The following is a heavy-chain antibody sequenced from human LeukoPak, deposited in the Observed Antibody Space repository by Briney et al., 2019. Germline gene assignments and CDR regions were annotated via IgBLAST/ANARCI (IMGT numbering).Heavy chain of an antibody. Sequence: PGGSLRLSCAASGVTFSYYSMNWVRQAPGKGLEWVSSISPSASSSWHTDSVKGRFTISRDNARNTLFLEMNTLRAEDTAVYYCARDFLGESGAAGYWGQGTLVTVSA. D-gene: IGHD2/OR15-2a*01. CDR2: ISPSASSS. CDR1: GVTFSYYS. CDR3: ARDFLGESGAAGY. J-gene: IGHJ4*02. V-gene: IGHV3-21*06.